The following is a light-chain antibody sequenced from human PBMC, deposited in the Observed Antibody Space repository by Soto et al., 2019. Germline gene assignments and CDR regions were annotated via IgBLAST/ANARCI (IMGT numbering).Light chain of an antibody. V-gene: IGKV1D-13*01. CDR1: QGISNW. Sequence: TQSTSTLSASIGDTVTVACRASQGISNWLAWYQQKPVKAPKLLIYDASSLESGVPSRFSGSGSGTDFTLTISSLQPEDFATYYCQQFNNYPQTFGQRTRLAIK. CDR3: QQFNNYPQT. J-gene: IGKJ5*01. CDR2: DAS.